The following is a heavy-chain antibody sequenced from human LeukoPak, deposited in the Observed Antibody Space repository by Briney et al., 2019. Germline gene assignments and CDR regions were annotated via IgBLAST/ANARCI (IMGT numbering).Heavy chain of an antibody. D-gene: IGHD3-10*01. CDR1: GFTFNNYA. CDR3: AKGGAVSSKSITLIRGTRKYYYYMDV. J-gene: IGHJ6*03. CDR2: ISGSGGLT. Sequence: GGSLRLSCEASGFTFNNYAMNWVRQTPGKGLEWVSSISGSGGLTFYAASVKVRFPICKANSKTKVYLQMNRLRDEDTAVYYCAKGGAVSSKSITLIRGTRKYYYYMDVWGKGTTVTISS. V-gene: IGHV3-23*01.